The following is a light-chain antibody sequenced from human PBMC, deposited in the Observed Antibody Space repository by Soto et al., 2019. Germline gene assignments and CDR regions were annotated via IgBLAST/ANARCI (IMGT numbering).Light chain of an antibody. V-gene: IGKV1-39*01. CDR1: QTISTY. J-gene: IGKJ4*01. Sequence: DIQMTQSPYSLSASVGDTVTITCRASQTISTYLNWYQKKAGEAPELLIYAASNLQSGVPLRFTGSGSGTDCTLTILSLQPEDFATYYCQQSYATPLTFGGGTKVEIK. CDR2: AAS. CDR3: QQSYATPLT.